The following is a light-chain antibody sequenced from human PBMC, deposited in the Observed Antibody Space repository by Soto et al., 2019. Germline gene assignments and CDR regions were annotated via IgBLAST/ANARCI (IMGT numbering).Light chain of an antibody. CDR2: EAS. CDR1: SSNVGSYNL. J-gene: IGLJ2*01. V-gene: IGLV2-23*01. CDR3: CSYAGSDTMI. Sequence: HSVLTQPASVSGSPGQSITISCTGTSSNVGSYNLVSWYQQHPGEAPKLMIYEASKRPSGVSNRFSGSKSGNTASLTISGLQAEDEADYYCCSYAGSDTMIFGGGTKLTVL.